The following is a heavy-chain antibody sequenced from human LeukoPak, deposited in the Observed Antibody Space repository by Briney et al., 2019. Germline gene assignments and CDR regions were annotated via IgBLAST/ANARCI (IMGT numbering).Heavy chain of an antibody. CDR3: ARETASGHYFDY. J-gene: IGHJ4*02. D-gene: IGHD3-3*01. CDR1: GFTFYNYA. Sequence: GGSLRLSCAASGFTFYNYAMSWVRQAPGKGLEWVSSISSSSSYIYYADSVKGRFTISRDNAKNSLYLQMNSLRAEDTAVYYCARETASGHYFDYWGQGTLVTVSS. V-gene: IGHV3-21*01. CDR2: ISSSSSYI.